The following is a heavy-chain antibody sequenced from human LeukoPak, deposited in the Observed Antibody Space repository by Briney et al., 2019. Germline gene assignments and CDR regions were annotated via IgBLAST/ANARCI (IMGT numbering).Heavy chain of an antibody. CDR3: ARVSTDCSSTSCSFDY. CDR2: IIPILGIA. J-gene: IGHJ4*02. Sequence: SVKVSCKASGGTFSSYAISWVRQAPGQGLEWMGRIIPILGIANYAQKFQGRVTITADKSTSTAYMELSSLRSEDTAVYYCARVSTDCSSTSCSFDYWGQGTLVTVSS. CDR1: GGTFSSYA. V-gene: IGHV1-69*04. D-gene: IGHD2-2*01.